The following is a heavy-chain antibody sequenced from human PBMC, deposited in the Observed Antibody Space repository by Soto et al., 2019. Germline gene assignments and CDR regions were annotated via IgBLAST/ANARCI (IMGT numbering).Heavy chain of an antibody. J-gene: IGHJ6*02. V-gene: IGHV1-8*01. D-gene: IGHD3-16*01. CDR3: ARGELWLLFYYYGMDV. CDR1: GYTFTSYD. Sequence: ASVKVSCKASGYTFTSYDINWVRQATGQGLEWMGWMNPNSGNTGYAQKFQGRVTMTRNTSISTAYMELSSLRSEDTAVYYCARGELWLLFYYYGMDVWGQGTTVTVSS. CDR2: MNPNSGNT.